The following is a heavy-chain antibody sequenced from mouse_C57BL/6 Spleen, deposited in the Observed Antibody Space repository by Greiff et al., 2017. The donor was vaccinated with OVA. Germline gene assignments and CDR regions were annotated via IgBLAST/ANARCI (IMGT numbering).Heavy chain of an antibody. Sequence: QVQLKQSGAELVKPGASVKLSCKASGYTFTSYWMHWVKQRPGQGLEWIGEIDPSDSYTNYNQKFKGKSTLTVDKSSSTAYMQLSSLTSEDSAVYYCARSGFITTVVAPFDYWGQGTTLTVSS. D-gene: IGHD1-1*01. CDR3: ARSGFITTVVAPFDY. V-gene: IGHV1-69*01. CDR2: IDPSDSYT. J-gene: IGHJ2*01. CDR1: GYTFTSYW.